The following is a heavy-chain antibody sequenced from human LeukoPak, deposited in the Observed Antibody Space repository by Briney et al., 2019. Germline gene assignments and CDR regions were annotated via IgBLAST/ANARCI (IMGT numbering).Heavy chain of an antibody. J-gene: IGHJ4*02. V-gene: IGHV1-18*01. CDR1: GYTFSSYG. CDR3: ARVDLLTGYYFFDY. D-gene: IGHD3-9*01. CDR2: IRGDNGNT. Sequence: ASVKASCKASGYTFSSYGISWVRQAPGQGLEWVGWIRGDNGNTNYAQKFQGRVTMTTDTSTSTVYMELKSLGSDETAVYYCARVDLLTGYYFFDYWGQGTLVTVSS.